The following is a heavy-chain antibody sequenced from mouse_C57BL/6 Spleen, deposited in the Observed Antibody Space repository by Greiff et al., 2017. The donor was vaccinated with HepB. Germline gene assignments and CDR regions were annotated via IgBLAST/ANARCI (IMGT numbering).Heavy chain of an antibody. CDR1: GYTFTSYW. J-gene: IGHJ3*01. CDR2: IYPGSGST. V-gene: IGHV1-55*01. CDR3: ARWDGYGAWFAY. Sequence: QVQLQQPGAELVKPGASVKMSCKASGYTFTSYWITWVKQRPGQGLEWIGDIYPGSGSTNYNEKFKSKATLTVDTSSSTAYMQLSSLTSEDSAVYYCARWDGYGAWFAYWGQGTLVTVSA. D-gene: IGHD2-2*01.